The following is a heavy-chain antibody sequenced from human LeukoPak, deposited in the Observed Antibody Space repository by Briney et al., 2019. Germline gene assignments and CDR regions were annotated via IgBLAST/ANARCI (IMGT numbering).Heavy chain of an antibody. D-gene: IGHD3-22*01. V-gene: IGHV4-39*01. Sequence: SETLSPTCSVSGGSISRSGYYWGCIRQPPGKGLEWIGSLSYSGNTYYNPSLKSRVTISVDTSKNQFSLKLSSVTAADTAVYYCARPNDYYDSSGQYYFDYWGQGTLVTVSS. J-gene: IGHJ4*02. CDR1: GGSISRSGYY. CDR3: ARPNDYYDSSGQYYFDY. CDR2: LSYSGNT.